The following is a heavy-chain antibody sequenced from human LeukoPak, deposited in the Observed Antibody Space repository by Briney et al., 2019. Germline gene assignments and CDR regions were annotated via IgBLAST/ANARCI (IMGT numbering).Heavy chain of an antibody. CDR2: IYSSGST. J-gene: IGHJ6*02. V-gene: IGHV3-66*01. D-gene: IGHD4-17*01. CDR3: AKDLYGDYVSYYYGMDV. CDR1: GFTVISNY. Sequence: GGSLRLSCAASGFTVISNYMNWVRQAPGKGLEWVSVIYSSGSTHYADSVKGRFTISRDSSKNTLYLQMNSLRAEDTAVYYCAKDLYGDYVSYYYGMDVWGQGTTVTVSS.